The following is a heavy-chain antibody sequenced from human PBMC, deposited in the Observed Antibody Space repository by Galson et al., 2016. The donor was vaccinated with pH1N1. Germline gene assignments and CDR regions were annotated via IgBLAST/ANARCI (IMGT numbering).Heavy chain of an antibody. D-gene: IGHD1-14*01. J-gene: IGHJ6*03. CDR3: ARKRGGYNRDLHFYYYYYMDV. CDR1: GGSLGGFY. CDR2: VNHSGTT. V-gene: IGHV4-34*01. Sequence: SETLSLTCAVSGGSLGGFYWTWVRQSPGVGLEWIGEVNHSGTTNYNPSLRGRVTISVDSSHQFSLTLTSVTAADTAVYYCARKRGGYNRDLHFYYYYYMDVWAKGTTVTVS.